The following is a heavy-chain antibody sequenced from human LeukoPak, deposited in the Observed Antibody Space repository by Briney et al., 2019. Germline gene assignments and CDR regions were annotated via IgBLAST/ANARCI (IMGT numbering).Heavy chain of an antibody. CDR2: IYTSGST. V-gene: IGHV4-4*07. CDR1: GGSISSYY. CDR3: ARDVYDYVWGSYNYYYYMDV. Sequence: SETLSLTCTVSGGSISSYYWSWIRQPAGKGLEWIGRIYTSGSTNYNPSLKSRVTMSVDTSKNQFSLKLSSVTAADTAVYYCARDVYDYVWGSYNYYYYMDVWGKGTTVTISS. D-gene: IGHD3-16*01. J-gene: IGHJ6*03.